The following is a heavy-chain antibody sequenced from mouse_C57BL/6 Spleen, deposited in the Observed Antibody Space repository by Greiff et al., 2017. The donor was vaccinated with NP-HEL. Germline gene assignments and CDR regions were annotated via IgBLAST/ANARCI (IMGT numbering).Heavy chain of an antibody. CDR2: ISYDGSN. CDR3: ARDPITTVVAPRYFDV. V-gene: IGHV3-6*01. CDR1: GYSITSGYY. Sequence: EVQLQESGPGLVKPSQSLSLTCSVTGYSITSGYYWNWIRQFPGNTLEWMGYISYDGSNNYNPSLTNRISITRDTSKNQFFLKLNSGTAEDTATYYSARDPITTVVAPRYFDVWGTGTTVTVSS. D-gene: IGHD1-1*01. J-gene: IGHJ1*03.